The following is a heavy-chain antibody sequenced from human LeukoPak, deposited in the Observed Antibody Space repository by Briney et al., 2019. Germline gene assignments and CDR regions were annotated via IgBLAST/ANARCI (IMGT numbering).Heavy chain of an antibody. Sequence: SGPTLVNPTQTLTLTCNFSGFSLSTQRMRVSWIRQTPGKALEWLARIDWDDDKFYSRSLRTRLTISKDTSKNQVVLTMTNMDPADTGTYYCARYSRGWDYMDVWGNGTTVTVSS. CDR1: GFSLSTQRMR. CDR3: ARYSRGWDYMDV. D-gene: IGHD6-19*01. V-gene: IGHV2-70*04. CDR2: IDWDDDK. J-gene: IGHJ6*03.